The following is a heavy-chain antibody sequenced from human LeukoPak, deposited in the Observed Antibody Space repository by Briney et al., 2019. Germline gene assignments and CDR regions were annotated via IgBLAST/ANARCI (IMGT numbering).Heavy chain of an antibody. V-gene: IGHV3-23*01. CDR2: ISGSGGRT. D-gene: IGHD5-12*01. CDR1: GFTFSDYA. Sequence: GGPLRLSCAASGFTFSDYALSGVRQAPGKGLEWVSAISGSGGRTYYAESLKGRATISRDNSKTAVFLQMKSLRAEDTAEYYCAKDYDAGFDSWGQETLVTVSS. J-gene: IGHJ4*02. CDR3: AKDYDAGFDS.